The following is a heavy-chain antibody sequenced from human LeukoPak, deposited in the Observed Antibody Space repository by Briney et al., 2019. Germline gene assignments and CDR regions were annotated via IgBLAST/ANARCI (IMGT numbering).Heavy chain of an antibody. CDR1: GYTFTSYD. CDR3: ARGYDFWSGDTWFDP. J-gene: IGHJ5*02. Sequence: ASLKVSCKASGYTFTSYDINWVRQATGQGLEWMGWMNPNSGNTGYAQKIQGRVTMTRNTSISTAYMELSSLRSEDTAVYYCARGYDFWSGDTWFDPWGQGTLVTVSS. V-gene: IGHV1-8*01. CDR2: MNPNSGNT. D-gene: IGHD3-3*01.